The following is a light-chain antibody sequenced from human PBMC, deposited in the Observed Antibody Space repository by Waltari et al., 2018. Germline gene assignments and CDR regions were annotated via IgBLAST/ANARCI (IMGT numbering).Light chain of an antibody. V-gene: IGKV4-1*01. J-gene: IGKJ1*01. CDR3: QQYYTIPWT. CDR2: WAS. Sequence: DIVMTQSPDSLSVSLGERATTTCKSSQSVLHSSNNKNFLSWYQQKPGQPPKLLVSWASTRESGVPDRFSGSGSGTDFTLTISSLQAEDVAVYYCQQYYTIPWTFGQGTKVEIK. CDR1: QSVLHSSNNKNF.